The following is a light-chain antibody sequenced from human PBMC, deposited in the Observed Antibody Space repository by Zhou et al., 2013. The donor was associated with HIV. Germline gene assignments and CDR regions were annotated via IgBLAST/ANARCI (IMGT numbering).Light chain of an antibody. CDR1: QSISRW. CDR3: QQAISFPLT. Sequence: DIQMTQSPSSVSASVGDRVTITCRASQSISRWLGWYQQKPGNAPKLLISTTSNLQGGVPSRFSGSGSGTDLTLTISSLQPEDSATYYCQQAISFPLTFGGGTKVEIK. J-gene: IGKJ4*01. V-gene: IGKV1-12*01. CDR2: TTS.